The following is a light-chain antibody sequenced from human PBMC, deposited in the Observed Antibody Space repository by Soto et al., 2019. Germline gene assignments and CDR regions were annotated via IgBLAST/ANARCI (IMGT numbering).Light chain of an antibody. CDR1: QNIFSNY. CDR3: QQSGPPPST. Sequence: LSWRASQNIFSNYLTWYQQKPGQAPRRLIFGASIRATGIPDRFSGSGSGPDFTHVCGRVVPEDLAVYYRQQSGPPPSTFGRGTKVDIK. V-gene: IGKV3-20*01. CDR2: GAS. J-gene: IGKJ1*01.